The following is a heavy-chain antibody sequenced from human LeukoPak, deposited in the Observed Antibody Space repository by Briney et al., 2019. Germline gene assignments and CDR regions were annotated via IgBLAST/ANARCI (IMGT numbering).Heavy chain of an antibody. D-gene: IGHD3-16*01. J-gene: IGHJ1*01. CDR1: GFTFSSYG. V-gene: IGHV3-30*02. Sequence: GGSLRLSCAASGFTFSSYGMHWVRQAPGKGLEWVAFIRYDGSNKYYADSVKGRFTISRDNSKNTLYLQMNSLRAEDTAVYYCAKDPAYNGVGGGYFQHWGQGTLVTVSS. CDR2: IRYDGSNK. CDR3: AKDPAYNGVGGGYFQH.